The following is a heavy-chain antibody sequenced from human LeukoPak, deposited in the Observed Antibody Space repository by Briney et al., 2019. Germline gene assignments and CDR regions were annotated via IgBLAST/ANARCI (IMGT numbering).Heavy chain of an antibody. CDR1: GFTFSSYG. D-gene: IGHD6-13*01. Sequence: HPGRSLRLSCAASGFTFSSYGMHWVRQAPGKGLEWVAFIRYDGSNKYYADSVKGRFTISRDNSKNTLYLQMNSLRAEDTAVYYCAKRQDPRGYSSSWYAIDYWGQGTLVTVSS. CDR2: IRYDGSNK. CDR3: AKRQDPRGYSSSWYAIDY. V-gene: IGHV3-30*02. J-gene: IGHJ4*02.